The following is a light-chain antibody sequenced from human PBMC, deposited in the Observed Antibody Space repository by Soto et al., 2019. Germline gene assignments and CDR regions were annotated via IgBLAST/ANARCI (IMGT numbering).Light chain of an antibody. CDR2: QAS. V-gene: IGKV1-5*03. CDR3: QQYNSHWK. CDR1: QGISNR. Sequence: DVQMTQSPSTLSASVGDRVTITCRASQGISNRLAWYQQKPGKAPKLLIYQASSLKSGVPSRFGGSGSGTEFTLTITSLQPDDFATYYCQQYNSHWKFGQGTKVEIK. J-gene: IGKJ1*01.